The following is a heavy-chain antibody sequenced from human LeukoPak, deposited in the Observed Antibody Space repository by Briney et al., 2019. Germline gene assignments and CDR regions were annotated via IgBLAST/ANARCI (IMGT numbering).Heavy chain of an antibody. Sequence: GRSLRLSCAASGFTFSSYAVHWVRQAPGNGLEWVAVISYDGSNKYYADSVKGRFTISRDNSKNTLYLQMNSLRTEDTAVYYCARVSGPGPYYFYYGMDVWGQGTTVTVSS. CDR1: GFTFSSYA. V-gene: IGHV3-30-3*01. J-gene: IGHJ6*02. CDR2: ISYDGSNK. D-gene: IGHD6-19*01. CDR3: ARVSGPGPYYFYYGMDV.